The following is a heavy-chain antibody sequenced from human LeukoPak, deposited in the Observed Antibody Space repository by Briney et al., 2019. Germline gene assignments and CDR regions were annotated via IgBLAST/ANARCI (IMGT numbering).Heavy chain of an antibody. CDR1: GFSFRTFG. CDR3: AKDQHYDSNSLVL. D-gene: IGHD3-22*01. Sequence: GGSLCPSCAASGFSFRTFGMHWVRQAPGKGLEWVAIISYDGSNEAYADSVKGRFSISRDNSKNTLYLQMNSLRPEDTAVYYCAKDQHYDSNSLVLWGPGTMLTVSS. J-gene: IGHJ1*01. CDR2: ISYDGSNE. V-gene: IGHV3-30*18.